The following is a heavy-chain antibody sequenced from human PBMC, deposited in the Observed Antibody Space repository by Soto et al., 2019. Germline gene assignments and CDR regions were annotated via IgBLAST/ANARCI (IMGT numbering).Heavy chain of an antibody. CDR3: ARDGGGGLDV. V-gene: IGHV4-59*01. D-gene: IGHD3-16*01. CDR2: VYYTGNT. CDR1: GGSISTYY. J-gene: IGHJ6*02. Sequence: SETLSLTCSVSGGSISTYYWSWIRQAPGKGLEWIGYVYYTGNTNYNPSLKSRVLISIDSSKNQFSLHLWSVTAADTAVYYCARDGGGGLDVWGQGTTVTVS.